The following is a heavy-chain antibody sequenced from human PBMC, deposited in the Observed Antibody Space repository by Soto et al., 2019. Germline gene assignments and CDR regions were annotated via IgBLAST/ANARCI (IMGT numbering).Heavy chain of an antibody. CDR2: IWSAGLI. CDR3: AREAPMDV. Sequence: DVQLVETGGELIQPGGSLRLSCAAAGFTVSSKYMSWVRQAPGKGMEWVSVIWSAGLIYYADSVRGRFTISRDISKNILYLEMTSMRADDKAVYYCAREAPMDVWGRGTTVTVSS. J-gene: IGHJ6*02. V-gene: IGHV3-53*02. CDR1: GFTVSSKY.